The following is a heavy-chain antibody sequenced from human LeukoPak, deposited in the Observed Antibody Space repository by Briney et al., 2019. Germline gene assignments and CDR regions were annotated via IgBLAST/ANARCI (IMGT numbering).Heavy chain of an antibody. CDR2: INPNSGGT. J-gene: IGHJ5*02. CDR3: ARVPKYCSSTSCYANWFDP. D-gene: IGHD2-2*01. Sequence: ASVKVSCKASGYTFTGYYMHWVRQAPGQGLEWMGWINPNSGGTNYAQKLQGRVTMTTDTSTSTAYMELRSLRSDDTAVYYCARVPKYCSSTSCYANWFDPWGQGTLVTVSS. V-gene: IGHV1-2*02. CDR1: GYTFTGYY.